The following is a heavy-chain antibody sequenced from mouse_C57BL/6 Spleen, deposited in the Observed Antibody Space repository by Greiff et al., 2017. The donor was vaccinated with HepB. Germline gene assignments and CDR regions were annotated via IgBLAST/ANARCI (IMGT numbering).Heavy chain of an antibody. CDR2: VHPNSGST. V-gene: IGHV1-64*01. CDR1: GYTFTSYW. CDR3: ARSGSGYAMDY. Sequence: VQLQQPGAELVKPGASVKLSCKASGYTFTSYWMHWVKQRPGQGLEWIGMVHPNSGSTNYNEKFKSKATLTVDKSSSTAYMQLSSLTSEDSAFYYCARSGSGYAMDYWGQGTSVTVSS. D-gene: IGHD3-1*01. J-gene: IGHJ4*01.